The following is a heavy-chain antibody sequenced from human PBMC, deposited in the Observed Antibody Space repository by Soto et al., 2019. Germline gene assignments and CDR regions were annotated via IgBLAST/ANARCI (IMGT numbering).Heavy chain of an antibody. V-gene: IGHV2-5*01. Sequence: GSGPTLVNPTQTLTLTCTFSGFSLSTTGLGVGWIRQPPGKALEWLALIYWNDDKRYSPSLKARLTITKDTSKNQVVLTITNMDPVDTATYYCAHRPSGWYLFDYWGQGTLVTVSS. CDR1: GFSLSTTGLG. D-gene: IGHD6-19*01. CDR3: AHRPSGWYLFDY. CDR2: IYWNDDK. J-gene: IGHJ4*02.